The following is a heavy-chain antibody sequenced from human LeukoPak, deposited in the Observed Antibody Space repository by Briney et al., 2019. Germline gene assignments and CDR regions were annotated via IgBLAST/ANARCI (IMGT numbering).Heavy chain of an antibody. CDR2: IYHNGYT. J-gene: IGHJ4*02. CDR3: VRENNPGFDH. CDR1: GGSISGGNY. V-gene: IGHV4-31*03. Sequence: SQTLSLTCTVSGGSISGGNYWTWIRQHPGRGLEWIGYIYHNGYTYYNPSLKSRVSISVDMSNNQFSLNVSSVTAADTAVYYCVRENNPGFDHWGQGTLVTVSS. D-gene: IGHD1-14*01.